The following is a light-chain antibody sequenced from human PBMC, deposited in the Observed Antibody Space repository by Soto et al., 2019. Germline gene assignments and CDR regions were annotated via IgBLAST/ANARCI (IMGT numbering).Light chain of an antibody. CDR2: DNN. Sequence: QSVLTQPLSVSAAPGQKVTISCTGSSSNIGNNYVSWYQQLPGTAPKLLVYDNNKRPSGIPDRFSGSKSGPSATLGITGLQTGDEADYYCGTWDSSLSARVVFGGGTKLTVL. CDR3: GTWDSSLSARVV. CDR1: SSNIGNNY. V-gene: IGLV1-51*01. J-gene: IGLJ2*01.